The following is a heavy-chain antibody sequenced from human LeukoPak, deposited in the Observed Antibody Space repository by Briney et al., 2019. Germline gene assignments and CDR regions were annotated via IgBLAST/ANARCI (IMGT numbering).Heavy chain of an antibody. CDR1: GYTFTNYW. D-gene: IGHD6-6*01. V-gene: IGHV5-51*01. J-gene: IGHJ3*02. CDR2: IEPGDSET. Sequence: GESLKISCKGSGYTFTNYWIVWVRQKPGKGLEWMGIIEPGDSETRYSPSFQGQVTISADTSITTSYLHWSSLEAADTAMYYCARRYSSSLGAFDIWGQGTMVTVSS. CDR3: ARRYSSSLGAFDI.